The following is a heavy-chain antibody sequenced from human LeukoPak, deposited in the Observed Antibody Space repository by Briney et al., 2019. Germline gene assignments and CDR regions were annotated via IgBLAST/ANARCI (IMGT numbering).Heavy chain of an antibody. CDR3: ASTYGSGSYYPY. J-gene: IGHJ4*02. Sequence: GRSLRLSCAASGFTFSSYSMNWVRQAPGKGLEWVSSISSSSYIYYADSVKGRFTISRDNAKNSLYLQMNSLRAEDTAVYYCASTYGSGSYYPYWGQGTLVTVSS. V-gene: IGHV3-21*01. D-gene: IGHD3-10*01. CDR2: ISSSSYI. CDR1: GFTFSSYS.